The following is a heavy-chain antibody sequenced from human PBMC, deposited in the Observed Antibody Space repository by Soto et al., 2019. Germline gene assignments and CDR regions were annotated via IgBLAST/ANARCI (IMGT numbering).Heavy chain of an antibody. CDR3: ARLVTKSLDY. D-gene: IGHD2-8*01. Sequence: GESLKISCKGSGYSFSNYWIGWARQMPEKGLEWMGIIYPGDSDTRYSPSLQGQVTISADKSFSTAYLQWSSLKASDSAMYYCARLVTKSLDYWGHGTLVTVSS. V-gene: IGHV5-51*01. CDR2: IYPGDSDT. CDR1: GYSFSNYW. J-gene: IGHJ4*01.